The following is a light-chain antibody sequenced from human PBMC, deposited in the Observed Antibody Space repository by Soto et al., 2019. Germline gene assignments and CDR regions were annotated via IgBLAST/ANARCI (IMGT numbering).Light chain of an antibody. J-gene: IGLJ1*01. CDR1: SSDVGGYNF. Sequence: QSVLTQPASVSGSPGQSITISCTGTSSDVGGYNFVSWYQHHPGKAPKLIIYDVSNRPSGVSNRFSGSKSGNTASLTISGLQAEDEADYYCTSYTTSITYVFGTGIKVTVL. V-gene: IGLV2-14*03. CDR2: DVS. CDR3: TSYTTSITYV.